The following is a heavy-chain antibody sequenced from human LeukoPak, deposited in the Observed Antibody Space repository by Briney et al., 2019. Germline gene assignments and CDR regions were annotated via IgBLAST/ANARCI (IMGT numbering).Heavy chain of an antibody. Sequence: SETLSLTCTVSGGSISSYYWSWIRQPPGKGLEWIGYIYYSGSTNYNPSLKSRVTISVDTSKNQFSLKLSSVTAADTAVYYCARVVENYYDSPLDYYMDVWGKGTTVTVSS. V-gene: IGHV4-59*01. CDR1: GGSISSYY. CDR2: IYYSGST. J-gene: IGHJ6*03. D-gene: IGHD3-22*01. CDR3: ARVVENYYDSPLDYYMDV.